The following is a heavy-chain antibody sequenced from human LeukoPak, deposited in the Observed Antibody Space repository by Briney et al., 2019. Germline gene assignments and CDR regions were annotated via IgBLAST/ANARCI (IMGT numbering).Heavy chain of an antibody. CDR1: GGSFSGYY. D-gene: IGHD5-18*01. CDR2: INHSGST. Sequence: SETLSLTCAVYGGSFSGYYWSWIRQPPGKGLEWIGEINHSGSTNYNPSLKSRVTISVDTSKNQFSLKLSSVTAADTAVYYCARGGGYSYGEEHAFDIWGRGTMVT. J-gene: IGHJ3*02. V-gene: IGHV4-34*01. CDR3: ARGGGYSYGEEHAFDI.